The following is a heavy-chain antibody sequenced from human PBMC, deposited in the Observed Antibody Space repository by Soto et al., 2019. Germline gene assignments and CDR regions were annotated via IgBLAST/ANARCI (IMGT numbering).Heavy chain of an antibody. V-gene: IGHV1-69*01. CDR1: GGTFSSYA. CDR2: IIPIFGTA. J-gene: IGHJ5*02. Sequence: QVQLVQSGAEVKKPGSSVKVSCKASGGTFSSYAISWVRQAPGQGLGWMGGIIPIFGTANYAQKFQGRVTITADESTSTAYMELSSLRSEDTAVYYCARGGAIFGVVIHNWFDPWGQGTLVTVSS. D-gene: IGHD3-3*01. CDR3: ARGGAIFGVVIHNWFDP.